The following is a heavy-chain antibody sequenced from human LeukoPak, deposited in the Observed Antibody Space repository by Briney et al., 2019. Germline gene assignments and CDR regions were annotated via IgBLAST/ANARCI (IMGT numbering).Heavy chain of an antibody. CDR2: MNKDGSEE. CDR1: GFILSNHW. Sequence: GSSLRLPCAASGFILSNHWMTWVRQAPGKGPEWVANMNKDGSEEYYVDSVKGRFTIFKDTAKNSLYLQMNNLRVEDTALYYCARNNDMDVWGQGTTVVVSS. J-gene: IGHJ6*02. CDR3: ARNNDMDV. D-gene: IGHD1/OR15-1a*01. V-gene: IGHV3-7*03.